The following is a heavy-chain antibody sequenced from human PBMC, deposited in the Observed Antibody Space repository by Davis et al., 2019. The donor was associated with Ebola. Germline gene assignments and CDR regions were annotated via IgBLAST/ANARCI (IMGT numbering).Heavy chain of an antibody. V-gene: IGHV3-23*01. Sequence: GESLKISCAASGFTFNQYAMTWVRQAPGKGLEWVATISKSGRDTNYADSVKGRFTISRDNSKNTLYLQMNSLRAEDTAVYYCATTPQYSSGQNKPFDYWGQGTLVTVSS. CDR1: GFTFNQYA. D-gene: IGHD6-19*01. J-gene: IGHJ4*02. CDR2: ISKSGRDT. CDR3: ATTPQYSSGQNKPFDY.